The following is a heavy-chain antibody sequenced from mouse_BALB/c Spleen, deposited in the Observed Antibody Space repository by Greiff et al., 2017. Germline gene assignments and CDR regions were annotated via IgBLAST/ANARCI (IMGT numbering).Heavy chain of an antibody. CDR2: INPSTGYT. CDR3: ARSRYRYDEVSPHFDY. Sequence: QVQLKESGAELAKPGASVKMSCKASGYTFTSYWMHWVKQRPGQGLEWIGYINPSTGYTEYNQKFKDKATLTADKSSSTAYMQLSSLTSEDSAVYYCARSRYRYDEVSPHFDYWGQGTTLTVSS. D-gene: IGHD2-14*01. CDR1: GYTFTSYW. J-gene: IGHJ2*01. V-gene: IGHV1-7*01.